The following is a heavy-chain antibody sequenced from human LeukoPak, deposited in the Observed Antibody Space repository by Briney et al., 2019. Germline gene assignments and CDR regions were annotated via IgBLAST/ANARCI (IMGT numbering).Heavy chain of an antibody. CDR2: IYYSGST. V-gene: IGHV4-39*07. CDR3: ARDPFHYYGMDV. D-gene: IGHD2/OR15-2a*01. CDR1: GGSTSSSSYY. J-gene: IGHJ6*02. Sequence: SETLSLTCTVSGGSTSSSSYYWGWIRQPPGKGLEWIGSIYYSGSTYYNPSLKSRVTISVDTSKNQFSLKLSSVTAADTAVYYCARDPFHYYGMDVWGQGTTVTVSS.